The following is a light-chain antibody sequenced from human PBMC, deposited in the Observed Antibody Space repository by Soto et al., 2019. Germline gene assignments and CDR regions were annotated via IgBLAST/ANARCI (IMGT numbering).Light chain of an antibody. J-gene: IGKJ5*01. Sequence: DIPLTQSPSFLSASVGDRVTITCRASQGISSYLAWYQQKPGKAPKLLIYAASTLQSGVPSRFSGSGSGTGFTLTVSSLQPEDFATYYCQQLNNYPITFGQGTRLEIK. CDR3: QQLNNYPIT. CDR2: AAS. V-gene: IGKV1-9*01. CDR1: QGISSY.